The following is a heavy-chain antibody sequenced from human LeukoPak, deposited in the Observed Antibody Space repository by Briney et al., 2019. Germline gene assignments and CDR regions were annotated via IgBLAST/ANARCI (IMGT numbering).Heavy chain of an antibody. CDR3: ARGARVVPAATWDY. J-gene: IGHJ4*02. V-gene: IGHV1-18*01. CDR2: ISAYNGNT. D-gene: IGHD2-2*01. Sequence: ASVKASCKASGYTFTSYGISWVRQAPGQGLEWMGWISAYNGNTNYAQKLQGRVTMTTDTSTSTAYMDLRSLRSDDTAVYYCARGARVVPAATWDYWGQGTLVTVSS. CDR1: GYTFTSYG.